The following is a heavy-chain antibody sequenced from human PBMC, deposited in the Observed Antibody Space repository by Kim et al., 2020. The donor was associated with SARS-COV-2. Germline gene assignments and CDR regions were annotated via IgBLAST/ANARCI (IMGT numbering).Heavy chain of an antibody. D-gene: IGHD6-19*01. CDR3: ARTGYSSGWRDQKKYYYHGMDV. V-gene: IGHV1-69*13. CDR2: IIPIFGTA. CDR1: GGTFSNYA. Sequence: SVKVSCKASGGTFSNYAISWVRQAPGQGLEWMGGIIPIFGTANYAQKFQGRVTITADESTSTAYMELSSLRSEDTAVYYCARTGYSSGWRDQKKYYYHGMDVWGQGTTVTVSS. J-gene: IGHJ6*02.